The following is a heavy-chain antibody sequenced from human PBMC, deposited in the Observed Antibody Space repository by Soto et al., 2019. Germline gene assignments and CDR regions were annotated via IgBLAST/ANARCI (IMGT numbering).Heavy chain of an antibody. V-gene: IGHV3-33*01. J-gene: IGHJ6*02. CDR2: IWYDGSKK. CDR3: ARDASYYSLWSGYYPSRNGMDV. CDR1: GFTFSSFG. D-gene: IGHD3-3*01. Sequence: PGGSLRLSCAASGFTFSSFGMHWVRQAPGKWLEWVSLIWYDGSKKSYGDSVKGRFTISRDNSRNTVYLQMNSLRADDTAVYYCARDASYYSLWSGYYPSRNGMDVWGQGXTVTVSS.